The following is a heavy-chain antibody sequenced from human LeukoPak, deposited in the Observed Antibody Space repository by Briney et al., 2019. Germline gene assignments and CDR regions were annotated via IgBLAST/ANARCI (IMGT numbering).Heavy chain of an antibody. CDR1: GSTFSNYA. V-gene: IGHV3-23*01. D-gene: IGHD3-3*01. CDR2: ISGSDGTT. CDR3: AKEGGSSIWSGSHFDY. Sequence: GGSLRLSCAASGSTFSNYAVTWVRQTPGKGLEWVSTISGSDGTTYYADSVKGRFTISRDDSKNTLYLHMNSLRAEDTAVYYCAKEGGSSIWSGSHFDYWGQGTLVTVSS. J-gene: IGHJ4*02.